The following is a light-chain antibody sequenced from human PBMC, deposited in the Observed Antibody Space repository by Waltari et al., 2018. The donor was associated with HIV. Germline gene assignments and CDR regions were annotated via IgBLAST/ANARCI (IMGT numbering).Light chain of an antibody. Sequence: QSALTQPRSVSGSPGHSVTIPCTGTSRDIGIYHYVSWYQQHPGKAPKLLISDVTRRPSGVPDRFSGSKSGNTVSLTISGLQADDEADYYCCSYAGNFIYVFGTGTKVTVL. CDR2: DVT. CDR1: SRDIGIYHY. V-gene: IGLV2-11*01. J-gene: IGLJ1*01. CDR3: CSYAGNFIYV.